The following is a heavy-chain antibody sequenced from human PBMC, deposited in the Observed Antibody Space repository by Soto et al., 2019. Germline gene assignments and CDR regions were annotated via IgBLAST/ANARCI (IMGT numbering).Heavy chain of an antibody. CDR3: STPIMYSSGWYGCFQH. Sequence: EVQLLESGGGLVQPGGSLRLSCAASGFTFSSYAMSWVRQAPGKGLEWVSAISGSGGSTYYAASVKGRLTISRENSKNTLYLQMNSLRAEDTAVYYCSTPIMYSSGWYGCFQHWGQGTLVTFSS. D-gene: IGHD6-19*01. J-gene: IGHJ1*01. CDR2: ISGSGGST. V-gene: IGHV3-23*01. CDR1: GFTFSSYA.